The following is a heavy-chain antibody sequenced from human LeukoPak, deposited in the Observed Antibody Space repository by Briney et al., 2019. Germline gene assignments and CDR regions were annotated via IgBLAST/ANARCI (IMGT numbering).Heavy chain of an antibody. V-gene: IGHV4-59*01. D-gene: IGHD3-3*01. CDR2: IYYCGST. CDR1: GGSISSYY. CDR3: ARGGTYYDFWSAHTWFDP. Sequence: SETLSVTCTVSGGSISSYYSSWIRQPPGKGLEWIGYIYYCGSTNYNPSLKSRVTISVDTSKNQFSLKLSSVTAADTAVYYCARGGTYYDFWSAHTWFDPWGQGTLVTVSS. J-gene: IGHJ5*02.